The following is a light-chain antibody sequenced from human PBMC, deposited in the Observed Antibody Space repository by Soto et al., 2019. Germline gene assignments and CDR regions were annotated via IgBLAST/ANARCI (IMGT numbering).Light chain of an antibody. CDR3: QQRSNWLFT. Sequence: EIVLTQSPATLSLSPGERATLSCRASQSVSSYLAWYQQKPGQAPRLLIYDASNRATGIPARFSGSGSGTAFTLNISSLEPEDFAVYYCQQRSNWLFTFGPGTKVDIK. J-gene: IGKJ3*01. CDR2: DAS. CDR1: QSVSSY. V-gene: IGKV3-11*01.